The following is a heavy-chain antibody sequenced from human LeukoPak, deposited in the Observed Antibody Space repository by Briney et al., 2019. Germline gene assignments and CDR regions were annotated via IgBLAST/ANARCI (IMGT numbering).Heavy chain of an antibody. CDR1: GYTFTGYY. Sequence: ASVKVSCKASGYTFTGYYIHWVRQAPGQGLEWMVWVIPNSGGRNYAQNLQGRVSMTRDTSVRTAHMELSNVRSDDKAVYYCARGTTVTTPFDYWGQGTLVTVSS. V-gene: IGHV1-2*02. CDR3: ARGTTVTTPFDY. CDR2: VIPNSGGR. J-gene: IGHJ4*02. D-gene: IGHD4-17*01.